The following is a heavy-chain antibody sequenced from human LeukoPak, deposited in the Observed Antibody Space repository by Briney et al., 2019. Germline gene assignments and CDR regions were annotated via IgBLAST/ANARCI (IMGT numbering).Heavy chain of an antibody. CDR2: ILYDGSNK. D-gene: IGHD3-3*01. CDR1: GFTFSSYG. Sequence: GGSLRLSCAASGFTFSSYGMHWVRQAPGKGLEWVAVILYDGSNKYYADSVKGRFTISRDNSKNTLYLQMNSLRAEDTAVYYCAKDWNYDFWSGYYYYYYMDVWGKGTTVTVSS. V-gene: IGHV3-30*18. J-gene: IGHJ6*03. CDR3: AKDWNYDFWSGYYYYYYMDV.